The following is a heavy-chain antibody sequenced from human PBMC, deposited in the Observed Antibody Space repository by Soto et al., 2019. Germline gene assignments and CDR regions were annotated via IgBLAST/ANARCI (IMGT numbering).Heavy chain of an antibody. J-gene: IGHJ4*02. D-gene: IGHD5-12*01. Sequence: GGSLRLSCAASGFTFSSYALAWVRQAPGKGLEWVSSVSGSGYDTNDANSVRGRFTISRDNSKNTLYLQMNSLRAEDTAVYYCAKVSGYDSGDYFDYWGQGTLVTVSS. V-gene: IGHV3-23*01. CDR3: AKVSGYDSGDYFDY. CDR2: VSGSGYDT. CDR1: GFTFSSYA.